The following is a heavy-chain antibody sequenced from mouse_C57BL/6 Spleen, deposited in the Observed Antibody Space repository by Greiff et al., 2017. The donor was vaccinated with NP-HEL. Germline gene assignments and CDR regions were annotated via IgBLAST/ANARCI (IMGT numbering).Heavy chain of an antibody. CDR2: IHPNSGST. CDR1: GYTFTSYW. V-gene: IGHV1-64*01. Sequence: QVQLQQPGAELVKPGASVKLSCKASGYTFTSYWMHWVKQRPGQGLEWIGMIHPNSGSTNYNEKFNSKATLTLDKSSSTAYMQLSSLTSEDSAVYYCARRVDYAMDYWGQGTSVTVSS. CDR3: ARRVDYAMDY. J-gene: IGHJ4*01.